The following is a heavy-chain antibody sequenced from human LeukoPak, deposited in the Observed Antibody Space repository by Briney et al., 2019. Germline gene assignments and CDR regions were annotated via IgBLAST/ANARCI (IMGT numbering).Heavy chain of an antibody. D-gene: IGHD6-13*01. V-gene: IGHV3-66*01. CDR2: IYSGGST. Sequence: GGSLGLSCAASGFTVSSNYMSWVRQAPGKGLEWVSVIYSGGSTYYADSVKGRFTISRDNSKNTLYLQMNSLRAEDTAVYYCARDLAAAEHYYYYMDVWGKGTTVTVSS. CDR1: GFTVSSNY. CDR3: ARDLAAAEHYYYYMDV. J-gene: IGHJ6*03.